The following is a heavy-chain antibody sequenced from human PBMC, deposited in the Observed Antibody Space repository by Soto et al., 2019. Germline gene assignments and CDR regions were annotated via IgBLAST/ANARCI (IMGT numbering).Heavy chain of an antibody. CDR1: GFTFSSYW. Sequence: TGGSLRLSCAASGFTFSSYWMHWVRQAPGKGLVWVSTILVDGRTFYVDSVKGRFTISRDSSQNTVYLQMNSLTAGDTALYYCAKATATGGGAFDICGQGTMVTVSS. CDR3: AKATATGGGAFDI. V-gene: IGHV3-74*01. CDR2: ILVDGRT. D-gene: IGHD2-8*02. J-gene: IGHJ3*02.